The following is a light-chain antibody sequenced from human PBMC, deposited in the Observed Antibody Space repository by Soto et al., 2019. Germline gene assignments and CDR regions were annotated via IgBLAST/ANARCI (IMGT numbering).Light chain of an antibody. J-gene: IGKJ1*01. CDR1: QSINSW. CDR3: HQYNTYLWT. Sequence: DIQMTQSPSTLSASIGDRVAITCRASQSINSWLAWYPHKPGKAPKLLIYKASTLPSGVPSRFRCSGAGTECTRPISSLQPDDVSTDFCHQYNTYLWTFGQGTKVDIK. CDR2: KAS. V-gene: IGKV1-5*03.